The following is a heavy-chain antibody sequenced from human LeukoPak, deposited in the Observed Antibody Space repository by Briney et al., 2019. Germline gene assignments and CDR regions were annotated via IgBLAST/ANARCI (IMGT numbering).Heavy chain of an antibody. CDR2: IYYSGST. Sequence: SETLSLTCTVSGGSISSYYWSWIRQPPGKGLERIGYIYYSGSTNYNPSLKSRVTISVDTSKNQFSLKLSSVTAADTAVYYCARDHVALEAFDIWGQGTMVTVSS. CDR1: GGSISSYY. D-gene: IGHD5-12*01. CDR3: ARDHVALEAFDI. J-gene: IGHJ3*02. V-gene: IGHV4-59*01.